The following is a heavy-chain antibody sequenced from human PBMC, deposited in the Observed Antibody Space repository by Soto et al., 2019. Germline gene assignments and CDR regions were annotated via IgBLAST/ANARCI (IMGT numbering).Heavy chain of an antibody. Sequence: ASETLSLTSTVSGGSVSSGGYYWSWIRQPPGKGLEWIGYIYYSGSTNYNPSLKSRVTISVDTSKNQFSLKLSSVTAADTAVYYCARHWDYGVYFDYWGQGTLVTVSS. CDR3: ARHWDYGVYFDY. D-gene: IGHD4-17*01. CDR2: IYYSGST. CDR1: GGSVSSGGYY. J-gene: IGHJ4*02. V-gene: IGHV4-61*08.